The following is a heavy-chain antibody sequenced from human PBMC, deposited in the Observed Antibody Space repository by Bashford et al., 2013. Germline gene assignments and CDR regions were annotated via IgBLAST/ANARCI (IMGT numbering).Heavy chain of an antibody. Sequence: VRQAPGKGLECISGISSSSIIYYADSVKGRFTISRDNSKNTLYLQMNSLRAEDTAVYYCARDNEAGHEVFLSNWFDPWGQGTLVTVSS. CDR3: ARDNEAGHEVFLSNWFDP. V-gene: IGHV3-69-1*01. CDR2: ISSSSII. D-gene: IGHD1-1*01. J-gene: IGHJ5*02.